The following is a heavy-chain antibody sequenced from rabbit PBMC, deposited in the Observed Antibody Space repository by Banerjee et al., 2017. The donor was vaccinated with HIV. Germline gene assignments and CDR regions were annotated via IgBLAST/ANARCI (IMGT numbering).Heavy chain of an antibody. CDR2: IGVGVGGT. D-gene: IGHD2-1*01. Sequence: QSLEESGGDLVQPEGSLTLTCTASGFSFSSSYYMCWVRQAPGKGLEWIACIGVGVGGTNYASWVNGRFTISKTSSTTVNLKMTSLTAADTATYFCARDYSDDWELWGPGTLVTVS. CDR3: ARDYSDDWEL. V-gene: IGHV1S40*01. J-gene: IGHJ6*01. CDR1: GFSFSSSYY.